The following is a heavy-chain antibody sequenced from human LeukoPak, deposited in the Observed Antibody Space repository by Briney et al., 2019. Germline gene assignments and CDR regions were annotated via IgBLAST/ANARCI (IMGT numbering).Heavy chain of an antibody. CDR2: IYYSGST. V-gene: IGHV4-39*01. CDR3: ARHLAALVEDAFDI. Sequence: PSETLSLTCTVSGGSISSSSYYWGWIRQPPGKGLEWIGSIYYSGSTYYNPSLKSRVTISVDTSKNQFSLKLSSVTAADTAVYYCARHLAALVEDAFDIWGQGTMVTVFS. CDR1: GGSISSSSYY. D-gene: IGHD2-2*01. J-gene: IGHJ3*02.